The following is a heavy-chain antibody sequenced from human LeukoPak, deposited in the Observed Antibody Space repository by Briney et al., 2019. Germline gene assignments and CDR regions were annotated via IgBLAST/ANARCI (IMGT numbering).Heavy chain of an antibody. V-gene: IGHV3-53*01. D-gene: IGHD6-6*01. J-gene: IGHJ5*02. CDR1: GFTVSSNY. CDR3: ARDLAAPYGNWFDP. Sequence: GGSLRLSCAASGFTVSSNYMSWVRQAPGKGLEWVSLIYSGGTTYYADSVKGRFTISRDNSKNTLYLQMNSRRAEDTAVYYCARDLAAPYGNWFDPWGQGTLVTVSS. CDR2: IYSGGTT.